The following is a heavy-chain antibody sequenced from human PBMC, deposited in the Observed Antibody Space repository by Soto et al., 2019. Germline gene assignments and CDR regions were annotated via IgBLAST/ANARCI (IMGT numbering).Heavy chain of an antibody. CDR1: GYTFSSYD. CDR2: MNPNSGVT. D-gene: IGHD2-2*01. V-gene: IGHV1-8*01. Sequence: VQLVQSGAEVRRPGASVKVSCKAAGYTFSSYDISWVRQAAGQGLEWMGWMNPNSGVTGFAPKFQGRVTMTRNISISTAYLELSSLRSEDTAVYYCARELALPAATYTRYYYFAMDVWGQGTTVTVSS. J-gene: IGHJ6*02. CDR3: ARELALPAATYTRYYYFAMDV.